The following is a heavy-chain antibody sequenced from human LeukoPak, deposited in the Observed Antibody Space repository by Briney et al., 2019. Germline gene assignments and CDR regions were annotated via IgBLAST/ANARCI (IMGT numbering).Heavy chain of an antibody. D-gene: IGHD2-2*01. CDR3: ARGRLTSCYDY. V-gene: IGHV4-34*01. CDR2: INHSGST. Sequence: PSETLSLTCAVYGGSFSGYYWGGIRQPPGKGLEWIGEINHSGSTNYNPSLKSRVTISVDTSKNQFSLKLSPVTAADTAVYYCARGRLTSCYDYWGQGTLVTVSS. CDR1: GGSFSGYY. J-gene: IGHJ4*02.